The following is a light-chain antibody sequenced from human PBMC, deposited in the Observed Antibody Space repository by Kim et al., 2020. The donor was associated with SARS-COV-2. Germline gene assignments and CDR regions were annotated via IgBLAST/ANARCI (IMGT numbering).Light chain of an antibody. J-gene: IGLJ2*01. CDR1: SLRSYY. CDR2: GNN. Sequence: ALGQTVRITCQGDSLRSYYANWYQQKPGQAPIVVIYGNNNRPSGIPDRFSGSSSGDTASLTITGTQAGDEADYYCNSRGSNDNVLFGGGTQLTVL. CDR3: NSRGSNDNVL. V-gene: IGLV3-19*01.